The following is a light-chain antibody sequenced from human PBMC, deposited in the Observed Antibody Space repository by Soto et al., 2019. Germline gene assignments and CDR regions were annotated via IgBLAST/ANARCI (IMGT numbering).Light chain of an antibody. CDR1: SSNIGTYT. Sequence: QSVLTQPPSVSGTPGQRVTISCSGGSSNIGTYTVNWYQQLPETAPKLLIYTDYQRPSGVPDRFSGSKSGTSASLAISGLQSEDEADYFCQSYDSSLRDWLFGGGTKVTVL. CDR3: QSYDSSLRDWL. J-gene: IGLJ3*02. CDR2: TDY. V-gene: IGLV1-44*01.